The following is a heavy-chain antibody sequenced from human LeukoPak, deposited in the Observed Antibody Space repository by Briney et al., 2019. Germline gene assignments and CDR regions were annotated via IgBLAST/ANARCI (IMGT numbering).Heavy chain of an antibody. J-gene: IGHJ6*03. Sequence: SQTLSLTCTVAAGSISSGSYDWSWIRQPAGKGLEWIGRIYTSGSTHYNPSLKSRFTISVDTSNNRFSLKLSSVTAADTAVYYCARHRGYYYGSGSNYYYYMDVWGKGTTVTVSS. CDR3: ARHRGYYYGSGSNYYYYMDV. CDR1: AGSISSGSYD. D-gene: IGHD3-10*01. V-gene: IGHV4-61*02. CDR2: IYTSGST.